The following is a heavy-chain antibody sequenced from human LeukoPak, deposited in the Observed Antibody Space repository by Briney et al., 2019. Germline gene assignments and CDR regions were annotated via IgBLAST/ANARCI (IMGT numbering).Heavy chain of an antibody. D-gene: IGHD1-26*01. CDR3: ARAGGSYYGNDAFDI. CDR1: GFTFDDYA. J-gene: IGHJ3*02. Sequence: PGRSLRLSCAASGFTFDDYAMHWVRQAPGKGLEWVSGISWNSGSIGYADSVKGRFTISRDNAKNTLYLQMNSLRAEDTAVYYCARAGGSYYGNDAFDIWGQGTMVTVSS. CDR2: ISWNSGSI. V-gene: IGHV3-9*01.